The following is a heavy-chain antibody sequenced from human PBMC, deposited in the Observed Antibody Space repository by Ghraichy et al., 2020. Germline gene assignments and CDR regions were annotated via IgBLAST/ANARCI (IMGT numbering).Heavy chain of an antibody. CDR3: AKDSRIVVVVAAKY. CDR2: ISGSGGST. CDR1: GFTFSSYA. D-gene: IGHD2-15*01. Sequence: LSLTCAASGFTFSSYAMSWVRQAPGKGLEWVSAISGSGGSTYYADSVKGRFTISRDNSKNTLYLQMNSLRAEDTAVYYCAKDSRIVVVVAAKYWGQGTLVTVSS. V-gene: IGHV3-23*01. J-gene: IGHJ4*02.